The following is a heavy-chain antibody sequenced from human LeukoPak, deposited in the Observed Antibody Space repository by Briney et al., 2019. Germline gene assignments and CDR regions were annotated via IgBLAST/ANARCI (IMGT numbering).Heavy chain of an antibody. D-gene: IGHD6-19*01. CDR2: FDPEDGET. J-gene: IGHJ4*02. Sequence: ASVKVSFKVSGYTLTELSMHWVRQAPGKGLEWMGGFDPEDGETIYAQKFQGRVTMTEDTSTDTAYMELSSLRSEDTAVYYCATAGDSSGWSPGSGIGYWGQGTLVTVSS. V-gene: IGHV1-24*01. CDR1: GYTLTELS. CDR3: ATAGDSSGWSPGSGIGY.